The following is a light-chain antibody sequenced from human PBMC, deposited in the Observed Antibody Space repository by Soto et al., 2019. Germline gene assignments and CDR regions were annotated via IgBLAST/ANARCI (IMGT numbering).Light chain of an antibody. V-gene: IGLV2-18*02. CDR2: GVN. Sequence: QSALTQPPSVSGSPGQSVTISCTGTSSDVGIYNRVSWYQQPPGTAPKLIIYGVNNRPSGVPDRFSGSKSGNTASLTISGLQAEDEADYYCSSSSSINTYVFGTGTKVIVL. CDR1: SSDVGIYNR. J-gene: IGLJ1*01. CDR3: SSSSSINTYV.